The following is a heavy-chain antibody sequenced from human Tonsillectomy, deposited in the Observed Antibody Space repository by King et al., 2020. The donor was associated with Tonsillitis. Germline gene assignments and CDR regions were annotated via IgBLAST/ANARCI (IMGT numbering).Heavy chain of an antibody. CDR1: GYTFTDYY. CDR3: ARVRARMIVVVNSFDY. D-gene: IGHD3-22*01. V-gene: IGHV1-2*02. CDR2: INPNSGGP. J-gene: IGHJ4*02. Sequence: VQLVESGAEVKKPGASVKVSCKASGYTFTDYYMHWVRQAPGQGLEWMGWINPNSGGPNYARKFKGRVAMTRDTSISPAYMELSRLTSDDTAVYFCARVRARMIVVVNSFDYWGQGTLVTVSS.